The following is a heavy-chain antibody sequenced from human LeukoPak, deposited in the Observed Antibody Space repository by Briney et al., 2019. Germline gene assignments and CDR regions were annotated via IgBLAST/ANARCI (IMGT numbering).Heavy chain of an antibody. Sequence: GGSLRLSCAASGFTFSSYTMSWVRQAPGKGLEWVSTITTSDGNTYYADSVKGRFTVSRDNSKNTLFLQMNSLRAEDTAVYYCAKGYYGDYFYFQHWGQGTLVTVSS. J-gene: IGHJ1*01. V-gene: IGHV3-23*01. D-gene: IGHD4-17*01. CDR1: GFTFSSYT. CDR3: AKGYYGDYFYFQH. CDR2: ITTSDGNT.